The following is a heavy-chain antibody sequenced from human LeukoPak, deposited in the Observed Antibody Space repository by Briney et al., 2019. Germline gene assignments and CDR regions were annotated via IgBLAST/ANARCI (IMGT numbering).Heavy chain of an antibody. CDR2: ISTLSGTI. D-gene: IGHD6-13*01. CDR1: GFTVSSYT. Sequence: GGSLRLSCAASGFTVSSYTMHWVRQGPAKGLEWVAYISTLSGTIFYADSVKGRFTISRDNAKNSLYLQMSSLRAEDTAVYYCARGFSSSFDYWGQVSLVTVSS. V-gene: IGHV3-48*04. CDR3: ARGFSSSFDY. J-gene: IGHJ4*02.